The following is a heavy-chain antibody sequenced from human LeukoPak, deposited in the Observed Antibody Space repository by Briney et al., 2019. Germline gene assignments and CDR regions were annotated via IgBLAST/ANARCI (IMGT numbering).Heavy chain of an antibody. CDR3: ARARSGSYMTYYYYYGMDV. D-gene: IGHD1-26*01. V-gene: IGHV4-59*01. CDR1: GGSISSYY. CDR2: IYYSGST. Sequence: SETLSLTCTLSGGSISSYYWGWIRQPPGKGLEWIGYIYYSGSTNYNPSLKSRVTISVDTSKNQFSLKLSSVTAADTAVYYCARARSGSYMTYYYYYGMDVWGQGTTVTVSS. J-gene: IGHJ6*02.